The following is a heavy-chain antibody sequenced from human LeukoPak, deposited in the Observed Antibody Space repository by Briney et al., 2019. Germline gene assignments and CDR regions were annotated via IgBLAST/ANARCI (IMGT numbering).Heavy chain of an antibody. V-gene: IGHV3-30*01. D-gene: IGHD1-14*01. CDR1: GLTFTSYA. CDR2: ISYDGSNK. J-gene: IGHJ3*02. CDR3: ARGPGPIAGTKKAFDI. Sequence: GGSLRLSCAASGLTFTSYAMHWVRQAPGKGLEWVAVISYDGSNKYYADSVKGRFTISGDKSKNTLYLQLNSLRPEDTAVYYCARGPGPIAGTKKAFDIWGQGTLVTVAS.